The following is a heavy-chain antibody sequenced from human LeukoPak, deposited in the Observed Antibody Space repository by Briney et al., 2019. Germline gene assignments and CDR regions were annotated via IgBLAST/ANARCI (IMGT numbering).Heavy chain of an antibody. CDR2: INHSGST. D-gene: IGHD3-3*01. J-gene: IGHJ6*03. CDR1: GGSFSGYY. Sequence: PSETLSLTCAVYGGSFSGYYWSWIRQPPGKGLEWIGEINHSGSTNYNPSLKSRVTISVDTTKNQFSLKLRAVTAADTAVYYCARLSEGAYYDFWSGYYNPANYYYYYMDVWGKGTTVTVSS. V-gene: IGHV4-34*01. CDR3: ARLSEGAYYDFWSGYYNPANYYYYYMDV.